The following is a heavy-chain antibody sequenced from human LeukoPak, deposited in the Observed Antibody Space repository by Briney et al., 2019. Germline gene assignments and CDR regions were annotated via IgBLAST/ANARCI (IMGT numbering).Heavy chain of an antibody. Sequence: ASVKVSCKASGYTFTGYYMHWVRQAPGQGLEWMGWINPNSGGTNYAQKFQGRVTMTRDTSISTAYMELSRLRSDDTAVYYCARDLITLYGMDVWGQGTTVTVSS. CDR3: ARDLITLYGMDV. CDR2: INPNSGGT. CDR1: GYTFTGYY. D-gene: IGHD3-16*01. V-gene: IGHV1-2*02. J-gene: IGHJ6*02.